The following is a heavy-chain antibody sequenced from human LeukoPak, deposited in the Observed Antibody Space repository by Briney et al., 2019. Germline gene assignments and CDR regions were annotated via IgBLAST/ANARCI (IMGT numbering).Heavy chain of an antibody. J-gene: IGHJ4*02. CDR1: GFTFTSYV. CDR2: IFFDGTKR. V-gene: IGHV3-30*04. CDR3: ARNHGCSGGACYFFDY. D-gene: IGHD2-15*01. Sequence: GGSLRLSCAASGFTFTSYVIHGVRQAPGKGLEWVAVIFFDGTKRYYADSVKGRFTISRDNSRNTVSLEMNSLRPEDTAIYYCARNHGCSGGACYFFDYWGQGALVTVSS.